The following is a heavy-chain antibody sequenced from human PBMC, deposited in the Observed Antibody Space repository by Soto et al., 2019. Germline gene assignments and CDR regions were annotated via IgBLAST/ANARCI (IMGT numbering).Heavy chain of an antibody. CDR3: AKLRWITMIVVVDY. V-gene: IGHV3-23*01. J-gene: IGHJ4*02. CDR1: GFTFSSYA. D-gene: IGHD3-22*01. CDR2: ISGSGGST. Sequence: PGGALSLSCAASGFTFSSYAMSWVRQAPGKGLEWVSAISGSGGSTYYADPVKGRFTISRDNSKNTLYLQMNSLRAEDTAVYYCAKLRWITMIVVVDYWGQGTLVTVSS.